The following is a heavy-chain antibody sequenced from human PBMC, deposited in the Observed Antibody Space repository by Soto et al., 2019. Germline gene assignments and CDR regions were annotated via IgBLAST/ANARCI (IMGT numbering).Heavy chain of an antibody. D-gene: IGHD6-6*01. CDR1: RFTFSSYG. J-gene: IGHJ4*02. Sequence: EVSLVESGGGLVQPGGSLRLSCAASRFTFSSYGMNWARLAPGKGLEWVSYISSSSSTIYYADSVKGRFTISRDNAKNSLYLQMNSLRDEDSAVYYCVRTSEHTFDYWGQGTLVTVSS. CDR2: ISSSSSTI. CDR3: VRTSEHTFDY. V-gene: IGHV3-48*02.